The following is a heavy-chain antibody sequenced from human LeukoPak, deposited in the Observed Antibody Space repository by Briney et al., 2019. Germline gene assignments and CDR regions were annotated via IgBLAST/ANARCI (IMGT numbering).Heavy chain of an antibody. J-gene: IGHJ4*02. Sequence: SETLSLTCAVYGGSFSGYYWSWIRQPPGKGLEWIGYIYYSGSTNYNPSLKSRVTISVDTSKNQFSLKLSSVTAADTAVYYCARHEFASPFDSWGQGTLVIVSS. CDR3: ARHEFASPFDS. CDR2: IYYSGST. D-gene: IGHD2-21*01. CDR1: GGSFSGYY. V-gene: IGHV4-59*08.